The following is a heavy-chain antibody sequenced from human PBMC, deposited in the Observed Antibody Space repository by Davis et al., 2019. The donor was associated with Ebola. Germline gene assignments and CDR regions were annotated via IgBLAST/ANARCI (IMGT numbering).Heavy chain of an antibody. CDR2: VNDSENT. J-gene: IGHJ4*02. CDR1: GGSFSGYY. Sequence: SETLSLTCAVYGGSFSGYYWSWIRQSPGKGLEWVGEVNDSENTNYNPSLKSRVTISVDRLKNQFSLKLRSVTGADTAIYYCARTTRGSGWFLDYWGQGTLVTVSS. D-gene: IGHD6-19*01. V-gene: IGHV4-34*01. CDR3: ARTTRGSGWFLDY.